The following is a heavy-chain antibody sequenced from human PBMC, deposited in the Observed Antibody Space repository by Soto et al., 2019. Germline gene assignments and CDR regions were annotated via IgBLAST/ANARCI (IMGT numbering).Heavy chain of an antibody. V-gene: IGHV2-26*01. CDR3: ARSLYVDYVHWYFDL. CDR1: GFSLRNTRMG. Sequence: QVTLKESGPVLVKPTETLTLTCTVSGFSLRNTRMGVSRIRQSPVKALEWLAHIFSNDAKSYSPSLNSRLANSRDTTKNHGVLTRTNVAPVNTATYYSARSLYVDYVHWYFDLWGRGTQVTGSS. J-gene: IGHJ2*01. D-gene: IGHD4-17*01. CDR2: IFSNDAK.